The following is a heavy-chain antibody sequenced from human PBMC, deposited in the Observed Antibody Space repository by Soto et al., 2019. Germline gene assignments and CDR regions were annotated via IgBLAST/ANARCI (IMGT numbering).Heavy chain of an antibody. CDR1: GDSISRGGYS. J-gene: IGHJ6*02. D-gene: IGHD6-6*01. CDR2: IYDSGST. CDR3: ARGSSSYYDYGMDV. Sequence: SETLSLTCTVSGDSISRGGYSWTWIRQPPGKALEWIGNIYDSGSTSYNPSLKSRVTISVDRSKNQFSLKLTSVTAADTAVYFCARGSSSYYDYGMDVWGQGTTVTISS. V-gene: IGHV4-30-2*01.